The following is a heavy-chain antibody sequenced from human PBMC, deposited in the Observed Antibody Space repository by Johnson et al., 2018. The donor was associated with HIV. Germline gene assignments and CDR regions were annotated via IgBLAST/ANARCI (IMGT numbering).Heavy chain of an antibody. CDR2: ISYDGSNK. Sequence: QVLLVESGGGVVQPGRSLRLSCAASGFTFSSFAMHWVRQAPGKGLEWVAVISYDGSNKYYADSVKGRFTISRDNSENTLYLQMNSLRAEDTAVYYCALVSYFWSAYQNDSFDIWGQGTMVTVSS. D-gene: IGHD3-3*01. J-gene: IGHJ3*02. V-gene: IGHV3-30-3*01. CDR1: GFTFSSFA. CDR3: ALVSYFWSAYQNDSFDI.